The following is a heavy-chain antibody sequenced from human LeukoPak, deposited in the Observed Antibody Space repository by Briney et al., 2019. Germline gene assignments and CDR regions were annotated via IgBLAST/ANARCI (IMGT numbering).Heavy chain of an antibody. D-gene: IGHD7-27*01. CDR2: IKQDGSEK. Sequence: PGGSLRLSCAASRFSFTNYWMSWVRQAPGKGLEWVANIKQDGSEKNYVDSVKGRFTISRDNAQNSLYLQMNSLRAEDTAVFYCARDRPTGDFDYWGQGTLVTVSS. V-gene: IGHV3-7*01. CDR1: RFSFTNYW. J-gene: IGHJ4*02. CDR3: ARDRPTGDFDY.